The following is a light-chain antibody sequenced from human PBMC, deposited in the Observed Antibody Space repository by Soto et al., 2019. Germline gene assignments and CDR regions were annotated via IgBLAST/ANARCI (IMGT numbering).Light chain of an antibody. CDR2: EVN. J-gene: IGLJ2*01. Sequence: QSALTQPASVSGSLGQSITISCTGTSSDVGGYNYVSWYQQHPGKVPKLMIYEVNNRPSGVPDRFSGSKSDNTASLTVSGLQAEDEADYYCSSYAGNNNFVVFGGGTKLTVL. CDR3: SSYAGNNNFVV. V-gene: IGLV2-8*01. CDR1: SSDVGGYNY.